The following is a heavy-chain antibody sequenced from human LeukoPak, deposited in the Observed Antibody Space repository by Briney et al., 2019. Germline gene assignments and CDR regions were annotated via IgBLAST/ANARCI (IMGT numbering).Heavy chain of an antibody. CDR2: IYYSGST. Sequence: SETLSLTCTVSGGSISSSSYYWGWIRQPPGKGLEWIGSIYYSGSTYYNPSLKSRVTISVDTSKNQFSLKLSSVTAADTAVYYCARRDTIFGVVDFDIWGQGTMVTVSS. J-gene: IGHJ3*02. CDR1: GGSISSSSYY. V-gene: IGHV4-39*01. D-gene: IGHD3-3*01. CDR3: ARRDTIFGVVDFDI.